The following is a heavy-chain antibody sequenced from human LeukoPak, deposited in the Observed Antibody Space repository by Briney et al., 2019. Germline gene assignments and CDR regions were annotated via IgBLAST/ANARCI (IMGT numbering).Heavy chain of an antibody. CDR1: GFTFSSYE. CDR2: ISSSGSTI. D-gene: IGHD6-13*01. CDR3: ARFDSSSWYPVGWFDP. Sequence: GGSLRLSCAASGFTFSSYEMNWVRQAPGKGLEWVSYISSSGSTIYYADSVKGRFTISRDNSKNTLYLQMNSLRAEDTAVYYCARFDSSSWYPVGWFDPWGQGTLVTVSS. V-gene: IGHV3-48*03. J-gene: IGHJ5*02.